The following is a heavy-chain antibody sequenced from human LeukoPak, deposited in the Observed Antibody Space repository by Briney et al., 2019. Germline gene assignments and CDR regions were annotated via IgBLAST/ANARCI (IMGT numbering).Heavy chain of an antibody. CDR2: ISSSSSTI. D-gene: IGHD6-19*01. J-gene: IGHJ5*02. V-gene: IGHV3-48*01. Sequence: PGGSLRLSCAASGFSFSTYSMNWVRQAPGKGLEWVSYISSSSSTIYYADSVKGRFTISRDNAKNSLYLQMNSLRVEDTAVYYCARDSSDWYHWFDPWGQGTLVTVSS. CDR1: GFSFSTYS. CDR3: ARDSSDWYHWFDP.